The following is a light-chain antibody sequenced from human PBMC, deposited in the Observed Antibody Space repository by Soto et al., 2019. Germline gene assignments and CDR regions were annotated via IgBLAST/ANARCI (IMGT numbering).Light chain of an antibody. CDR3: QQSYTTPLT. CDR2: AAS. J-gene: IGKJ4*01. Sequence: DIQMTQSPYSLSASVGDRVTITCRASQSISSYLNWYQQKPGKAPELLIYAASSLQSGVPSRFSGSGSGTDFTLTISSLQPEDFATYYGQQSYTTPLTFGGGTKVEIK. CDR1: QSISSY. V-gene: IGKV1-39*01.